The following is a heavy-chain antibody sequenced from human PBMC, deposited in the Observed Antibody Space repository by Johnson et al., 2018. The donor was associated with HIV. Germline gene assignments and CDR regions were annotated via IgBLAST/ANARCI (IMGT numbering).Heavy chain of an antibody. CDR3: ARDKSSGYFDAFDI. CDR1: GFTFSSYG. J-gene: IGHJ3*02. D-gene: IGHD3-22*01. V-gene: IGHV3-33*01. Sequence: QVQLVESGGGVVQPGRSLRLSCAASGFTFSSYGMHWVRQAPGKGLEWVAVIWYDGSNKYYADSVKCRFAISRDNSKNTLYLQMNSLRAEDTAVYYCARDKSSGYFDAFDIWGQGTMVTVSS. CDR2: IWYDGSNK.